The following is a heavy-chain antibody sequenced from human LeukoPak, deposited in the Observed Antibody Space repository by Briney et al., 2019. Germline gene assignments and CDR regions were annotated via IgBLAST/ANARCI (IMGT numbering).Heavy chain of an antibody. J-gene: IGHJ4*02. CDR2: IRQDGSEK. CDR3: ATWYPTPFNY. CDR1: GFSISPYW. D-gene: IGHD6-13*01. V-gene: IGHV3-7*02. Sequence: GGSLRLSCAGSGFSISPYWMSWVRQAPGKGLEWVANIRQDGSEKYFVDSVKGRFTISRDNAKNSLYLQMNSLRAEDTAVYYCATWYPTPFNYWGQGTLVTVSS.